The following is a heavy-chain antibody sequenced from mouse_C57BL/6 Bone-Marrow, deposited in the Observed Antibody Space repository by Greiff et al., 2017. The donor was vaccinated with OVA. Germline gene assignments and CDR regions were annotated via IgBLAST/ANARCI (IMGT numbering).Heavy chain of an antibody. CDR2: ISSGGDYT. CDR1: GFTFSSYA. Sequence: EVNLVESGAGLVKPGGSLKLSCAASGFTFSSYAMSWVRQTPGKRLEWVAYISSGGDYTYYADTVKGRFTLSGDNARNTLYLQMSSLKSEDTAMYYCTRELRLPSYYAMDYWGQGTSVTVSS. CDR3: TRELRLPSYYAMDY. D-gene: IGHD3-2*02. V-gene: IGHV5-9-1*02. J-gene: IGHJ4*01.